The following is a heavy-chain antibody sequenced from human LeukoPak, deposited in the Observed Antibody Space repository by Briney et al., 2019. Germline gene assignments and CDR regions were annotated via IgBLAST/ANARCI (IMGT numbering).Heavy chain of an antibody. CDR1: GGPISSGSYY. CDR3: ARGRGYCSSTSCYARNTYYYYMDV. Sequence: QPSQTLSLTCTVSGGPISSGSYYWSWIRQPAGKGLEWIGRIYTSGSTNYNPSLKSRVTISVDTSKNQFSLKLSSVTAADTAVYYCARGRGYCSSTSCYARNTYYYYMDVWGKGTTVTVSS. CDR2: IYTSGST. J-gene: IGHJ6*03. V-gene: IGHV4-61*02. D-gene: IGHD2-2*01.